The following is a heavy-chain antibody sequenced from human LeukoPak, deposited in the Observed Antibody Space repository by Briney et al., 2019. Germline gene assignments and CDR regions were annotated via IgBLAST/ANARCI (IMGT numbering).Heavy chain of an antibody. D-gene: IGHD5-12*01. CDR2: MNPNSGNT. CDR1: GYTFTSYN. J-gene: IGHJ4*02. CDR3: ARWYSGYDLTGYFDY. V-gene: IGHV1-8*01. Sequence: ASVKVSCKASGYTFTSYNINWVRQAIGQGLEWMGWMNPNSGNTGYAQKFQGRVTMTRDTSTSTVYMELSSLRSEDTAVYYCARWYSGYDLTGYFDYWGQGTLVTVSS.